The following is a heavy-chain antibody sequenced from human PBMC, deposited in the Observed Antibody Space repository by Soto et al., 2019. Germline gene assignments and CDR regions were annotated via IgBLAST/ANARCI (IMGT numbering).Heavy chain of an antibody. J-gene: IGHJ3*01. V-gene: IGHV4-38-2*01. CDR3: ASARWYEAFES. CDR2: IFHGGNT. CDR1: GFFISSGNY. Sequence: SETLSLTCAVSGFFISSGNYWCWIRTRPGKGLEWIGSIFHGGNTYYNPALKSRVTISVDMSKKQFSLKLNAVAAAYTVVDYWASARWYEAFESWGKGTGGTV. D-gene: IGHD2-15*01.